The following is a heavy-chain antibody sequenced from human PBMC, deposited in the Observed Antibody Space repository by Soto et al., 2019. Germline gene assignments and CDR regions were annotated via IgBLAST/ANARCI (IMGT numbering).Heavy chain of an antibody. CDR3: ARSYSSSWYYYGMDV. J-gene: IGHJ6*02. CDR2: IYHSGST. V-gene: IGHV4-4*02. Sequence: LETLSLTCAVSGGSISSSNWWSWVRQPPGKGLEWIGEIYHSGSTNYNPSLKSRVTISVDKSKNQFSLKLSSVTAADTAVYYCARSYSSSWYYYGMDVWGQGTTVTVSS. D-gene: IGHD6-13*01. CDR1: GGSISSSNW.